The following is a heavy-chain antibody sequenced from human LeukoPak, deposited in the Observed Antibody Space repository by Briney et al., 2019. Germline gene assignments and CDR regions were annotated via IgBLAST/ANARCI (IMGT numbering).Heavy chain of an antibody. D-gene: IGHD2-15*01. V-gene: IGHV4-34*01. CDR1: GGSFSGYY. J-gene: IGHJ4*02. CDR2: INHSGST. CDR3: VRGYLSGSCYSD. Sequence: PSETLSLTCAVYGGSFSGYYWSWIRQPPGKGLEWIGEINHSGSTNYNPSLKSRVTISVDTSKNQFSLKLSSVTAADTAVYYCVRGYLSGSCYSDWGQGTLVTVSS.